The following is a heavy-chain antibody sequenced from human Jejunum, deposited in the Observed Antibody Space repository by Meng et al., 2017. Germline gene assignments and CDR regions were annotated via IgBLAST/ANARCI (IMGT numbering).Heavy chain of an antibody. CDR2: IKSKTDGETT. CDR1: GLTFTNAW. J-gene: IGHJ4*02. V-gene: IGHV3-15*01. D-gene: IGHD1-26*01. Sequence: GGSLRLSCAVSGLTFTNAWMTWVRQAPGKGLEWVGRIKSKTDGETTDYAAPVKGRFSISRYDSKNTLYLQMNSLKIEDTALYYCVTDIYRWGQGTLVTVSS. CDR3: VTDIYR.